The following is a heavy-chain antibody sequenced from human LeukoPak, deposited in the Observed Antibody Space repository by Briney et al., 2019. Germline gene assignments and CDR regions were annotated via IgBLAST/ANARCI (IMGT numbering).Heavy chain of an antibody. Sequence: GGSLRLSCAASGFTFSTYWVHWVRQAPGKGLVWVSRISSDGSGTRYADSVRGRFTISRDNAKNTLYLQMNSLRAEDTAVYYCARGDGYNWEYYFDYWGQGTLVTVSS. CDR1: GFTFSTYW. CDR3: ARGDGYNWEYYFDY. V-gene: IGHV3-74*01. CDR2: ISSDGSGT. D-gene: IGHD5-24*01. J-gene: IGHJ4*02.